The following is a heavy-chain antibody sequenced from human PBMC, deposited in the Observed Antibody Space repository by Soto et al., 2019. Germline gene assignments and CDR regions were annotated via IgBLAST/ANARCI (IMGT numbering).Heavy chain of an antibody. Sequence: QVQLVQSGAEVKKPGSSVKLSCKASGDSFNTFAVTWVRQDPGQGREWMGGIIPNFDTPNYAQKFQGRVTIIADKSTSTPYMELSSLRSEDTAVYYCARPYYDSSGYYLWYFDYWGQGSLVTVSS. J-gene: IGHJ4*02. CDR2: IIPNFDTP. D-gene: IGHD3-22*01. CDR1: GDSFNTFA. V-gene: IGHV1-69*06. CDR3: ARPYYDSSGYYLWYFDY.